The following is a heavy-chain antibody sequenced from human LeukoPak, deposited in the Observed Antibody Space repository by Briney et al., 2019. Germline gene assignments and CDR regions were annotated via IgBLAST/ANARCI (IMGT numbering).Heavy chain of an antibody. D-gene: IGHD4-11*01. Sequence: GGSLRLSCAASGFTFSSYAMSWVRQAPGKGLEWVSAISGSGGSTYYADSVKGRFTISRDNAKNSLYLQMNSLRAEDTAVYYCARGVSNYSFQHWGQGTLVTVSS. J-gene: IGHJ1*01. CDR1: GFTFSSYA. V-gene: IGHV3-23*01. CDR3: ARGVSNYSFQH. CDR2: ISGSGGST.